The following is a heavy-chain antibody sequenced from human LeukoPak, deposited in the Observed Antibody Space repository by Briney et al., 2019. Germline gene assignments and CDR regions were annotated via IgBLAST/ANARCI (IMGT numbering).Heavy chain of an antibody. CDR1: GFTFSSYG. Sequence: GGSLRLSCAASGFTFSSYGMHWVRQAPGKGLEWVAVISYDGSNKYYADSVKGRFTISRDNSKNTLYLQMNSLRAEDTAVYYCAKEYSGSYYGYYFDYWGQGTLVTVSS. J-gene: IGHJ4*02. CDR3: AKEYSGSYYGYYFDY. D-gene: IGHD1-26*01. CDR2: ISYDGSNK. V-gene: IGHV3-30*18.